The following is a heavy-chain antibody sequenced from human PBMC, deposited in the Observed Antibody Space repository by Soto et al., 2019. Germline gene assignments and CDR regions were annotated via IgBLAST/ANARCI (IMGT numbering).Heavy chain of an antibody. CDR2: IYYSGST. V-gene: IGHV4-59*13. CDR1: VGSSSSYY. D-gene: IGHD3-16*02. CDR3: ARGGGTVWGSHRFDY. J-gene: IGHJ4*02. Sequence: PSSTLSLTCTVSVGSSSSYYWSWSRQPPGKGLEWIGYIYYSGSTNYNPSLKGRVTISVDTSKNQFSLKLSSVTAADTAVYYCARGGGTVWGSHRFDYWGQGTLVIVSS.